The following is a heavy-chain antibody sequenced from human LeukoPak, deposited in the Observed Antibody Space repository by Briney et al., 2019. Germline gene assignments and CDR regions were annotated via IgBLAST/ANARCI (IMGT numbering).Heavy chain of an antibody. V-gene: IGHV3-7*01. D-gene: IGHD4-23*01. CDR1: GFDVIENY. CDR2: IREDGGHT. J-gene: IGHJ4*02. Sequence: PGGSLRLSCAVSGFDVIENYVTWVRQAPGKGLEWVANIREDGGHTNYVDSVKGRFTISRDNAKNSLFLQMDGLRVDDTAVYFCARDGRGGHNDFWGQGTLITVSS. CDR3: ARDGRGGHNDF.